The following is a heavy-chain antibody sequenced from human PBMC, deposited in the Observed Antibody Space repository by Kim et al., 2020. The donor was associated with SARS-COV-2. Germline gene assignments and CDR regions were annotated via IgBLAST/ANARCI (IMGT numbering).Heavy chain of an antibody. V-gene: IGHV4-39*01. CDR2: ST. CDR3: ASDSNYAFDY. Sequence: STYYNPSLKSRVTISVDTSKNQFSLKLSSVTAADTAVYYCASDSNYAFDYWGQGTLVTVSS. D-gene: IGHD4-4*01. J-gene: IGHJ4*02.